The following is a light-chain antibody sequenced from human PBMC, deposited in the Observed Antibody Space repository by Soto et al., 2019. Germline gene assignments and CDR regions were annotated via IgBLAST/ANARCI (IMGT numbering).Light chain of an antibody. J-gene: IGLJ2*01. Sequence: QSVLTQPPSASGTPGQRVTISCTGTSSNIGADYNVHWYRQLPGTAPKLLIYGNNPRPSGVPDRFSGSKSGPSASLAITGLKTEEESDYYCKSYDTGQRDMIFGGVTKVTVL. CDR2: GNN. V-gene: IGLV1-40*01. CDR1: SSNIGADYN. CDR3: KSYDTGQRDMI.